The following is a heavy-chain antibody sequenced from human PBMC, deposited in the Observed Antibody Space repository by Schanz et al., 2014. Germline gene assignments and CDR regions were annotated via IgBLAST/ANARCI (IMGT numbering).Heavy chain of an antibody. CDR2: IWNNGVTK. D-gene: IGHD3-9*01. Sequence: VQLLDSGGGLVQPGGSLRLSCAASGFTFSSYAMHWVRQAPGKGLEWVAVIWNNGVTKYYADSVRGRFTISRDRFQNTLYLRMSSLRAEDTAVYYCARDSGPYYDKSMDVWGQGTTVTVSS. V-gene: IGHV3-33*08. J-gene: IGHJ6*02. CDR1: GFTFSSYA. CDR3: ARDSGPYYDKSMDV.